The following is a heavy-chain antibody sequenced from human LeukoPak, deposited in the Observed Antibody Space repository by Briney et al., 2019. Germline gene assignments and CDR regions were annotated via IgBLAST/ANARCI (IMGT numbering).Heavy chain of an antibody. D-gene: IGHD3-3*01. J-gene: IGHJ4*02. CDR2: ISGSGGST. V-gene: IGHV3-23*01. Sequence: PGGSLRLSCAASGFTFSSYAMSWVRQAPGKGLEWVSAISGSGGSTYYADSVKGRFTISRGNSKNTLYLQMNSLRAEDTAVYYCAKDAPRPDYDFWSGYSRYYFDYWGQGTLVTVSS. CDR1: GFTFSSYA. CDR3: AKDAPRPDYDFWSGYSRYYFDY.